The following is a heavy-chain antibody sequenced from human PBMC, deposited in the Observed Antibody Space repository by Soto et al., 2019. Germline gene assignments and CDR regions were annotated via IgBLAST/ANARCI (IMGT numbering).Heavy chain of an antibody. J-gene: IGHJ4*02. V-gene: IGHV3-9*01. CDR2: ISWSSGSI. CDR3: AKAERAFWSAYPDY. D-gene: IGHD3-3*01. CDR1: GFTFDDYA. Sequence: PGGSLRLSCAASGFTFDDYAMHWVRQAPGKGLEWVSGISWSSGSIGYADSVKGRFTISRDNAKNSLYLQMNSLRAEDTALYYCAKAERAFWSAYPDYWGQGTLVTVS.